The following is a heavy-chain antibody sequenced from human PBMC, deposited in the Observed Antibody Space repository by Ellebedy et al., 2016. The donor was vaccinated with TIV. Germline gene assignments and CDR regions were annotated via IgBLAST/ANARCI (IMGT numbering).Heavy chain of an antibody. V-gene: IGHV4-39*01. CDR3: ARGDIAVAVAFDF. CDR1: GGSISSSGYY. Sequence: SETLSLXXTVSGGSISSSGYYWGWIRQPPGKGLEWIATMYYNGNNYYNPSLRRRVTISVDTSKNQFSLNLSSVTATDTAVYYCARGDIAVAVAFDFWGPGTLVTVSS. D-gene: IGHD6-19*01. J-gene: IGHJ4*02. CDR2: MYYNGNN.